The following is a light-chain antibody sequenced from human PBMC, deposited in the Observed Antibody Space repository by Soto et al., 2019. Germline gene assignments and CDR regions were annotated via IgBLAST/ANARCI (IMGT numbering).Light chain of an antibody. J-gene: IGLJ1*01. Sequence: QSALTQPASVSGSPGLLITISCTGSSSDIGAYNYVSWFQQYPGKAPKLLISEVSNRPSGVSNRFSGSKSGTAASLTISGLQTEDDADYFCFSFTIHWTHVFGTGTKINVL. CDR2: EVS. V-gene: IGLV2-14*01. CDR3: FSFTIHWTHV. CDR1: SSDIGAYNY.